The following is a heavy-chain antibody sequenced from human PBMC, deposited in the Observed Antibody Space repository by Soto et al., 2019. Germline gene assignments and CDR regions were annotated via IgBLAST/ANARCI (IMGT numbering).Heavy chain of an antibody. V-gene: IGHV3-30*18. J-gene: IGHJ6*02. Sequence: QVQLVESGGGVVQPGRSLRLSCAASGFTFSSYGMHWVRQAPGKGLEWVAVISYDGSNKYYADSVKGRFTIFRDNSKNTLYLQMNSLRAEDTAVYYCAKESEVVAAPNIRYYGMDVWGQGTTVTVSS. CDR1: GFTFSSYG. D-gene: IGHD2-15*01. CDR3: AKESEVVAAPNIRYYGMDV. CDR2: ISYDGSNK.